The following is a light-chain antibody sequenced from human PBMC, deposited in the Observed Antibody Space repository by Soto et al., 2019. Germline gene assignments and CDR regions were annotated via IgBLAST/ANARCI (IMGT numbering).Light chain of an antibody. Sequence: QSVLTQPASVSGSPGQSITISCTGTSSDVGGYDYVSWYQLHPGEAPKLMVFEVSNRPSGVSYRFSGSKSGNTASLTISGLQAEDEADYFCSSYSISTACLFVTRTKLTVL. CDR3: SSYSISTACL. CDR2: EVS. CDR1: SSDVGGYDY. J-gene: IGLJ1*01. V-gene: IGLV2-14*01.